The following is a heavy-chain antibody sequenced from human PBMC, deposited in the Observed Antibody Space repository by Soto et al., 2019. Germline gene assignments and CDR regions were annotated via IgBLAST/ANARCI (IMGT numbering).Heavy chain of an antibody. D-gene: IGHD6-19*01. Sequence: QTTLEECGHTLVKVTQPVTLTCTFPGFPLSSSGVAVGWISQRPGKTLEGLALINWNDDKRYNLTLKSRLNITKDTSKNRVVLTMTNIDPVDTAAYYCALSSHNSGFFYYDYWGQGTLVTVSS. CDR3: ALSSHNSGFFYYDY. J-gene: IGHJ4*02. CDR1: GFPLSSSGVA. V-gene: IGHV2-5*01. CDR2: INWNDDK.